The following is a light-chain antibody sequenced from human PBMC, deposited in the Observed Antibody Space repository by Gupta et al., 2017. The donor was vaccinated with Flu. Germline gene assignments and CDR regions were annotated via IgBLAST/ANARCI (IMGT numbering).Light chain of an antibody. Sequence: EIVMTQSLATLSVSPGERATISCRASQSVSSNLAWYQQKPGKAPRLLIYGASNRATGSPARFSGSGSGTEFTLTISSLQSEDFAVYYCQQYKNWPPWTFGQGTKVEIK. J-gene: IGKJ1*01. V-gene: IGKV3-15*01. CDR2: GAS. CDR3: QQYKNWPPWT. CDR1: QSVSSN.